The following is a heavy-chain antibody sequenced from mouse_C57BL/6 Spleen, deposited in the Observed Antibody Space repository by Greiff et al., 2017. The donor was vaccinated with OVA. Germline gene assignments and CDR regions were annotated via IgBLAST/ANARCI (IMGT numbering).Heavy chain of an antibody. CDR3: ARGHYDGTRMGYFDY. Sequence: VQLQQPGAELVRPGSSVKLSCKASGYTFTSYWMHWVKQRPIQGLEWIGNIDPSDSETHYNQKFKDKATLTADKSSSTAYMQLSSLTSEDSAVYYCARGHYDGTRMGYFDYWGQGTTLTVSS. V-gene: IGHV1-52*01. D-gene: IGHD1-1*01. J-gene: IGHJ2*01. CDR2: IDPSDSET. CDR1: GYTFTSYW.